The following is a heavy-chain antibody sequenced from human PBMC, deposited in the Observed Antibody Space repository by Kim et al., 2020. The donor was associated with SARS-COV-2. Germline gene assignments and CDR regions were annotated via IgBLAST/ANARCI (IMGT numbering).Heavy chain of an antibody. CDR3: ARHIGWYDY. Sequence: SETLSLTCTVSGGSISSYYWSWIRQPPGKGLEWIGYIYYSGSTNYNPSLKSRVTISVDTSKNQFTLKLSSVTAADTAVYYCARHIGWYDYWGQEPWSPSPQ. D-gene: IGHD3-10*01. V-gene: IGHV4-59*08. CDR1: GGSISSYY. CDR2: IYYSGST. J-gene: IGHJ5*01.